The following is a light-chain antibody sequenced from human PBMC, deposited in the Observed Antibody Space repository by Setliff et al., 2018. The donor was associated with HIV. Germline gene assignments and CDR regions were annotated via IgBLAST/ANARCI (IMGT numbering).Light chain of an antibody. Sequence: QSVLTQPASVSGSPGQSLTISCTGTTSDVGGYNYVSWYQQHPGKAPKLIIYEVRNRPSGVSDRFSGSKSGNTASLTISGLQADDEADYYCSSYTSSSTLFGTGTKVTVL. CDR2: EVR. V-gene: IGLV2-14*01. CDR1: TSDVGGYNY. CDR3: SSYTSSSTL. J-gene: IGLJ1*01.